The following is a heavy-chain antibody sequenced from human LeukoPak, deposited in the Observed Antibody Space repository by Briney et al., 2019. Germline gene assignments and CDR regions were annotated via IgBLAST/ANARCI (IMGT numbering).Heavy chain of an antibody. D-gene: IGHD5-18*01. V-gene: IGHV4-39*01. CDR3: ASGYSYSFLFIY. Sequence: SETLSLTCTVSGGSISSSSYYWGWIRQPPGKGLEWIGSIYYNGSTYYNPSLKSRVTISVDTSKNQFSLKLSSVTAADTAVYYCASGYSYSFLFIYWGQGTLVTVSS. CDR1: GGSISSSSYY. CDR2: IYYNGST. J-gene: IGHJ4*02.